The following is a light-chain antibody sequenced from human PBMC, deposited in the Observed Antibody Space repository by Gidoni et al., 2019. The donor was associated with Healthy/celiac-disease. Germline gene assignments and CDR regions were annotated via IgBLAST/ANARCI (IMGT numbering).Light chain of an antibody. CDR1: QSISSY. CDR3: QQSYSTLCT. CDR2: AAS. Sequence: DIQMTQSPSSLSASVGDRVTITCRASQSISSYLNWYQQKPWKAPKLLIYAASSLQSGVPSRFSGSGSGTDFTLTISSLQPDDFATYYCQQSYSTLCTFGQGTKVEIK. J-gene: IGKJ1*01. V-gene: IGKV1-39*01.